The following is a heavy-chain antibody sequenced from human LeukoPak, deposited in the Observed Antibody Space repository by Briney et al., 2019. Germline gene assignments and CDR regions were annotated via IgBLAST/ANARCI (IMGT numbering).Heavy chain of an antibody. CDR3: ARGGGYYDSSGHPTAFQH. J-gene: IGHJ1*01. D-gene: IGHD3-22*01. Sequence: SGGSLRLSCAASGFTFSSYGMHWVRQAPGKGLEWVAVISYDGSNKYYADSVKGRFTISRDNSKNTLYLQMNSLRAEDTAVYYCARGGGYYDSSGHPTAFQHWGQGTLVTVSS. V-gene: IGHV3-30*03. CDR2: ISYDGSNK. CDR1: GFTFSSYG.